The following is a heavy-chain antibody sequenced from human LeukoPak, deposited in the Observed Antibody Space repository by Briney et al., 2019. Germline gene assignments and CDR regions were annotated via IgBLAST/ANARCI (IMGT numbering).Heavy chain of an antibody. Sequence: ASVKVSCKASGYTFTSYAVNWVRQAPGQGLEWMGLINPGGDNTNYAQNFQGRVTMTRDTSTSTVYMELSSLRSEDTAIYYCARIRDGYNDAYDIWGQGTVVTVPS. V-gene: IGHV1-46*01. CDR2: INPGGDNT. CDR1: GYTFTSYA. J-gene: IGHJ3*02. D-gene: IGHD5-24*01. CDR3: ARIRDGYNDAYDI.